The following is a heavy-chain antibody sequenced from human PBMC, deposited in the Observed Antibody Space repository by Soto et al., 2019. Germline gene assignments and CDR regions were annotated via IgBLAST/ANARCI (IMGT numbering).Heavy chain of an antibody. CDR2: IYYSGST. J-gene: IGHJ5*02. V-gene: IGHV4-59*01. CDR3: ARSTSWYSWFDP. Sequence: SETLCLTCTVSGGSISSYYWSWIRQPPGKGLEWIGYIYYSGSTNYNPSLKSRVTISVDTSKNQFSLKLSSVTAADTAVYYCARSTSWYSWFDPWGQGTLVTGSS. D-gene: IGHD6-13*01. CDR1: GGSISSYY.